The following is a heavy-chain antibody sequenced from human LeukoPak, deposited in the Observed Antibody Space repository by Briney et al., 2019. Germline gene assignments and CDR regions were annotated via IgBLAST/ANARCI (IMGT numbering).Heavy chain of an antibody. J-gene: IGHJ4*02. D-gene: IGHD3-9*01. CDR2: IYSTGTT. CDR3: AREAVLTGYYDGPSY. Sequence: SETLSLTCTVSGASISRGNYYWVWIRQPAGKGLEWIGRIYSTGTTNYNPSLKSRVTISVDTSKNQFSLRLSSVTAADTAVYYCAREAVLTGYYDGPSYWGQGTLVTVSS. V-gene: IGHV4-61*02. CDR1: GASISRGNYY.